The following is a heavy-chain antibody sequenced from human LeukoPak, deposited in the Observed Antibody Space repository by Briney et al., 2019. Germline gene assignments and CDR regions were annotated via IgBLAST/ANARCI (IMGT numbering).Heavy chain of an antibody. CDR2: IFGIGSTI. D-gene: IGHD6-13*01. CDR1: GFTFSSFA. V-gene: IGHV3-23*01. J-gene: IGHJ4*02. CDR3: PKGVRGQLGDY. Sequence: AGSLRLACAASGFTFSSFAIDWVRRAPGKGLEWISGIFGIGSTIYYADSGKGRYTISRENSKNTVFLQMNSLRAEDTAVYYCPKGVRGQLGDYWGKGPLVTVSS.